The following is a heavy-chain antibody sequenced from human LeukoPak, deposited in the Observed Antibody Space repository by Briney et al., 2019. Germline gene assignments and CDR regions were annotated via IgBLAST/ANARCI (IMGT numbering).Heavy chain of an antibody. CDR2: ISGSGGST. CDR1: GFTFSSYA. Sequence: GGSLRPSCAASGFTFSSYAMSWVRQAPGKGLEWGSAISGSGGSTYYADSVKGRFTISRDNSKNTLYLQMNSLRAEDTAVYYCAKVLGIAAAGTVDYWGQGTLVTVSS. J-gene: IGHJ4*02. D-gene: IGHD6-13*01. CDR3: AKVLGIAAAGTVDY. V-gene: IGHV3-23*01.